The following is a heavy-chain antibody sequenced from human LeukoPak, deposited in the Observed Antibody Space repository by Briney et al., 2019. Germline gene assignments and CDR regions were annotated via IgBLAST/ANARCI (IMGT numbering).Heavy chain of an antibody. D-gene: IGHD5-18*01. CDR2: INHSGST. J-gene: IGHJ3*02. Sequence: SETLSPTCAVYGGSFSGYYWSWIRQPPGKGLEWIGKINHSGSTNYNPSLKSRVTISVDTSKNQFSLKLSSVTAADTAVYYCARGGFGYMDAFDIWGQGTMVTVSS. V-gene: IGHV4-34*01. CDR3: ARGGFGYMDAFDI. CDR1: GGSFSGYY.